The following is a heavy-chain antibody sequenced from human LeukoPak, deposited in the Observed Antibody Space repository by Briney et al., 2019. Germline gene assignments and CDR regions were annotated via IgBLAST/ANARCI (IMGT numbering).Heavy chain of an antibody. CDR1: GFTFSSYS. J-gene: IGHJ4*02. CDR2: ISSSSSYI. D-gene: IGHD1-1*01. CDR3: ARRDWNDRAFNC. V-gene: IGHV3-21*01. Sequence: GGSLRLSCAASGFTFSSYSMNWVSQAPGKGLEWVSSISSSSSYIYYADSVKGRFTISRDNAKNSLYLQMNSLRAEDTAVYYCARRDWNDRAFNCWGQGTLVTVSS.